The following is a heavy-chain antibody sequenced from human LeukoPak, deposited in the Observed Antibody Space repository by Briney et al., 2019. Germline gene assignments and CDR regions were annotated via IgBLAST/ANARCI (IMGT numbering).Heavy chain of an antibody. CDR2: IYTSGST. J-gene: IGHJ3*02. V-gene: IGHV4-4*07. D-gene: IGHD3-9*01. Sequence: PSETLSLACTVSGGSISSYYWSWIRQPAGKGLEWIGRIYTSGSTNYNPSLKSRVTMSVDTSKNQFSLKLSSVTAADTAVYYCAREPNYDILTGYYKGGDAFDIWGQGTMATVSS. CDR1: GGSISSYY. CDR3: AREPNYDILTGYYKGGDAFDI.